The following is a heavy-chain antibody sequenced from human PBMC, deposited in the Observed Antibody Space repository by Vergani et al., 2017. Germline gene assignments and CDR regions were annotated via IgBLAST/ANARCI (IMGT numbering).Heavy chain of an antibody. CDR1: GYTFTSYA. J-gene: IGHJ6*02. V-gene: IGHV7-4-1*02. CDR2: INTNTGNP. Sequence: QVQLVQSGSELKKPGASVKVSCKASGYTFTSYAMNWVRQAPGQGLEWMGWINTNTGNPTYAQGFTGRFVFSLDTSVSTAYLQISSLKAEDTAVYYCARDQIAAAGTPPFYYYYGMDVWGQGTTVTVSS. D-gene: IGHD6-13*01. CDR3: ARDQIAAAGTPPFYYYYGMDV.